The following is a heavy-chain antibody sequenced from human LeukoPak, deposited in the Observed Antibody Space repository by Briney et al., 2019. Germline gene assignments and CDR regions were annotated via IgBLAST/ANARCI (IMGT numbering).Heavy chain of an antibody. CDR1: GFSFSSYT. J-gene: IGHJ4*02. V-gene: IGHV3-23*01. CDR3: AKPATAGPMYYFGS. Sequence: WGSLRLSCAASGFSFSSYTMSWVRQAPGKGLEWVSAICGSVGCTYYADSVKGRFTISRDNSKNTLFLQMNSLSAEDTAVYFCAKPATAGPMYYFGSWGQGTLVTVSS. CDR2: ICGSVGCT. D-gene: IGHD6-13*01.